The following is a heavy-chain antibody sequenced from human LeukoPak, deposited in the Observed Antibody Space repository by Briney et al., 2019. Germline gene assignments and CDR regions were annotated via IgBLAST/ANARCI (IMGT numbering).Heavy chain of an antibody. CDR1: GFIFNNYA. CDR2: ISWNSGTI. Sequence: GGSLRLSCAGSGFIFNNYAMHWVRQPPGKGLEWVSGISWNSGTIDYADSVRGRFTISRDNAKNSLYLQMDSLRAEDTGVYYCAKDHYWSIDYWGRGTLVTVSS. CDR3: AKDHYWSIDY. V-gene: IGHV3-9*01. J-gene: IGHJ4*02. D-gene: IGHD3-3*01.